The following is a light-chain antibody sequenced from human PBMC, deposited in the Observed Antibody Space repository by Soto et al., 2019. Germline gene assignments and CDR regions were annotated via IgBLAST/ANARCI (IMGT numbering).Light chain of an antibody. CDR3: SAWDDSLMGSV. Sequence: QPVLTQPPSASGTPGQRVTISCSGTTSNIGSNTVNWYQQLPGTAPKLLIYNNNQRPSGVPDRLSGSKSGTSASLAISGLQSEDEALYYCSAWDDSLMGSVFGGGTKLTVL. CDR1: TSNIGSNT. V-gene: IGLV1-44*01. CDR2: NNN. J-gene: IGLJ3*02.